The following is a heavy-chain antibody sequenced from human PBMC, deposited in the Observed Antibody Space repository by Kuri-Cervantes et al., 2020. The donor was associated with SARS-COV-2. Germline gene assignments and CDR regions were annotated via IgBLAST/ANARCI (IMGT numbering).Heavy chain of an antibody. CDR3: AREWCGGDCYSYYYYYYMDV. Sequence: ASVKVSCKASGYIFTSYDINWVRQATGQGLEWMGWINPNSGGTNYAQKFQGRVTMTRDTSISTAYMELSRLRSDDTAVYYCAREWCGGDCYSYYYYYYMDVWGKGTTVTVSS. CDR1: GYIFTSYD. D-gene: IGHD2-21*01. J-gene: IGHJ6*03. CDR2: INPNSGGT. V-gene: IGHV1-2*02.